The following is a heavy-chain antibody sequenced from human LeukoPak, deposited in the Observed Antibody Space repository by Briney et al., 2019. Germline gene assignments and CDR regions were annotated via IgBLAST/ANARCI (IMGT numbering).Heavy chain of an antibody. V-gene: IGHV3-21*01. CDR1: GFTFSSYS. J-gene: IGHJ6*02. CDR2: ISSSSRYI. CDR3: AGADSSSWSREYYYYYYGMDV. Sequence: GGSLRLSCAASGFTFSSYSMNWVRQAPGKGLEWVSSISSSSRYIYYADSVKGRFTISRDNAKNSLYLQMNSLRAEDTAVYYCAGADSSSWSREYYYYYYGMDVWGQGTTVTVSS. D-gene: IGHD6-13*01.